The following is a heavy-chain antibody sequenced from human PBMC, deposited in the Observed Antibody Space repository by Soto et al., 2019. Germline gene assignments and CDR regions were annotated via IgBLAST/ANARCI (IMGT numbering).Heavy chain of an antibody. CDR3: AKYHGAYYFYYYMDV. CDR1: GFTFSSYA. V-gene: IGHV3-23*01. J-gene: IGHJ6*03. D-gene: IGHD2-2*01. Sequence: WGSLRLSCAASGFTFSSYAMSWVRQAPGKGLEWVSAIVGGGGNTNYADSVKGRFTISRDNSKNTLYLQLSSLRAEDTAIYYCAKYHGAYYFYYYMDVWGKGTTVTVSS. CDR2: IVGGGGNT.